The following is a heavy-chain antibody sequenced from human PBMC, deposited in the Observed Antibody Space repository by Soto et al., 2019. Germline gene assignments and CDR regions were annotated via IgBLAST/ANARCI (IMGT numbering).Heavy chain of an antibody. CDR3: AKDIAPGAVAGPFDY. CDR1: GFTFDDYA. J-gene: IGHJ4*02. CDR2: ISWNSGSI. D-gene: IGHD6-19*01. Sequence: EVQLVESGGGLVQPGRSLRLSCAASGFTFDDYAMHWVRQAPGKGLEWVSGISWNSGSIGDADSVKDRFIISRDNAKNSLSLPMNSLRAEDTALYYRAKDIAPGAVAGPFDYWGQGTLVTV. V-gene: IGHV3-9*01.